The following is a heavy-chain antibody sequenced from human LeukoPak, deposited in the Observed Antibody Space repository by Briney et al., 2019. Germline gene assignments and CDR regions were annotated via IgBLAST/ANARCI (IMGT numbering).Heavy chain of an antibody. CDR3: ARRYCYSTSCYVLHVFDI. V-gene: IGHV5-51*01. CDR2: IYPGDSDT. J-gene: IGHJ3*02. CDR1: GYSFTNYW. D-gene: IGHD2-2*01. Sequence: GESLKISCKGSGYSFTNYWIGWVRQMPGKGLEWMGIIYPGDSDTRYSPSFQGQVTISADKSISTAYLQWSSLKASDTAMYYCARRYCYSTSCYVLHVFDIWGQGTMVTVSS.